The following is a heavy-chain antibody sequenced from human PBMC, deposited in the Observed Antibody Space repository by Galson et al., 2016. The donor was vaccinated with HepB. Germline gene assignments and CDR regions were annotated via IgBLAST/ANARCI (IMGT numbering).Heavy chain of an antibody. CDR3: ARQGGSGHPPYFDY. J-gene: IGHJ4*02. CDR1: GDSFSGYY. V-gene: IGHV4-59*01. Sequence: LTCTVSGDSFSGYYWSWIRQPPGKGLEWIGYIYYSGTTYYNPSLQSRVTISIDTSKNQFSLKLNSATAADTAVYFCARQGGSGHPPYFDYWGQGTLVSVSS. CDR2: IYYSGTT. D-gene: IGHD2-15*01.